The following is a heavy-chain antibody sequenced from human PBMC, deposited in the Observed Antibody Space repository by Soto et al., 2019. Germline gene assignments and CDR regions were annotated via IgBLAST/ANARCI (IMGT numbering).Heavy chain of an antibody. D-gene: IGHD3-3*01. Sequence: HPGGSLRLSCAASGFTFSTYVMHWVRQAPGKGLEWVALISEDGGKKYYADSVKGRFTISRDNSKDLLYLQMNSLRAEDTAVYYCAKPLGSGYADDFNMWGRGTMVTVSS. V-gene: IGHV3-30*18. CDR3: AKPLGSGYADDFNM. J-gene: IGHJ3*02. CDR1: GFTFSTYV. CDR2: ISEDGGKK.